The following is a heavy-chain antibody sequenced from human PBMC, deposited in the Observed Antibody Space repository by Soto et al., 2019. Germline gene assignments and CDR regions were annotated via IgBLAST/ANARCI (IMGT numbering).Heavy chain of an antibody. D-gene: IGHD3-10*01. CDR2: IIAIFGTA. J-gene: IGHJ3*02. CDR3: ARDSYGSGSYDAFDI. CDR1: GGTFSSYA. V-gene: IGHV1-69*06. Sequence: SVKVSCKASGGTFSSYAISWVRQAPGQGLEWMGGIIAIFGTANYAQKFQGRVTITADKSTSTAYMELSSLRSEDTAVYYCARDSYGSGSYDAFDIWGQGTMVTVSS.